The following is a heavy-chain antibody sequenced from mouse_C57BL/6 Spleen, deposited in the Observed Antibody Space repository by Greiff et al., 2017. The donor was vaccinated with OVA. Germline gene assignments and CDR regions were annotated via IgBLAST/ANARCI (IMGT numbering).Heavy chain of an antibody. CDR2: ISDGGSYT. V-gene: IGHV5-4*01. CDR1: GFTFSSYA. D-gene: IGHD1-1*01. Sequence: EVQLVESGGGLVKPGGSLKLSCAASGFTFSSYAMSWVRQTPEKRLEWVATISDGGSYTYYPDNVKGRFTISRDNAKNNLYLQMSHLKSEDTAMYYCARDYYGEYYFDYWGQGTTLTVSS. CDR3: ARDYYGEYYFDY. J-gene: IGHJ2*01.